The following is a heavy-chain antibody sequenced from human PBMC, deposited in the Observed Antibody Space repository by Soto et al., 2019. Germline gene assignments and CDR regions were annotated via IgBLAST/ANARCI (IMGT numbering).Heavy chain of an antibody. J-gene: IGHJ4*02. CDR3: ARDRDRGMVTAFKY. CDR2: VIPVYGIP. Sequence: QVQLVQSGGEVKKPGSSVKVSCKASGYTFSSYEISWVRQAPGQGPEWMGGVIPVYGIPNDAQKFQGRVTIAADGSTSTAYMELRRLRSEDTAMYYCARDRDRGMVTAFKYWGQGTLVTVSS. D-gene: IGHD5-18*01. CDR1: GYTFSSYE. V-gene: IGHV1-69*01.